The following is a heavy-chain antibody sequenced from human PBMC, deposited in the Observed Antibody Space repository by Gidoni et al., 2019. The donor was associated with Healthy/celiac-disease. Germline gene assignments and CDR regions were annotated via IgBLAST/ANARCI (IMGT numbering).Heavy chain of an antibody. D-gene: IGHD3-10*01. V-gene: IGHV3-23*01. J-gene: IGHJ4*02. Sequence: EVQLLESGGGLVQPGGSLRLSCAASGFTFSSDAMSWVRQAPGKGLSWVSAISGRGVSTYYADSVKGRFTISRDNSKNTLYLQMNSLRAEDTAVYYCAKDYGFRGLPFHYWGQGTLVTVSS. CDR3: AKDYGFRGLPFHY. CDR1: GFTFSSDA. CDR2: ISGRGVST.